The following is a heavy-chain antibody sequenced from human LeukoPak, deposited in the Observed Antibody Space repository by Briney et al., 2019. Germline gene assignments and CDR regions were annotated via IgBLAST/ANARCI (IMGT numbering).Heavy chain of an antibody. CDR2: IYSSGST. CDR1: GGSIRSGGYY. V-gene: IGHV4-31*03. D-gene: IGHD2-21*02. Sequence: PSQTLSLTCTVSGGSIRSGGYYWSWIRQHPEKGLEWIGYIYSSGSTYYKAPLKSRVSISLETSKNQFSLKLSSVTAADTAVYYCARGPPYIVVVTAIGFFDSWGQGTLVTVSS. J-gene: IGHJ4*02. CDR3: ARGPPYIVVVTAIGFFDS.